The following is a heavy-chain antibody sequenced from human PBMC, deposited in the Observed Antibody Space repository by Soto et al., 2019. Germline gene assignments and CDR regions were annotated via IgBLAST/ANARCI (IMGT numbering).Heavy chain of an antibody. Sequence: QVQLQESGPGLVKPSQTLSLTCTVSGGPISSGDYYWSWIRQHPGKGLEWIGYIYYSGSTSYNPSRKSRVTISVDTSKNQFSLKLSSVTAADTAVYYWARVANDGGSPFFDYWGQGTLVTVSS. J-gene: IGHJ4*02. CDR2: IYYSGST. D-gene: IGHD2-15*01. V-gene: IGHV4-31*03. CDR3: ARVANDGGSPFFDY. CDR1: GGPISSGDYY.